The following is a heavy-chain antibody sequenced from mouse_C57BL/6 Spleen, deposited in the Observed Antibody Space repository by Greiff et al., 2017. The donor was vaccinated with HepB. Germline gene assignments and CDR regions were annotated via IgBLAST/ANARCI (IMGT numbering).Heavy chain of an antibody. V-gene: IGHV1-80*01. D-gene: IGHD2-3*01. Sequence: VQLQQSGAELVKPGASVKISCKASGYAFSSYWMNWVKQRPGKGLEWIGQIYPGDGDTNYNGKFKGKATLTADKSSSTAYMQRSSLTYEDSAVYFCARDGEAWFAYWGQGTLVTDSA. J-gene: IGHJ3*01. CDR1: GYAFSSYW. CDR3: ARDGEAWFAY. CDR2: IYPGDGDT.